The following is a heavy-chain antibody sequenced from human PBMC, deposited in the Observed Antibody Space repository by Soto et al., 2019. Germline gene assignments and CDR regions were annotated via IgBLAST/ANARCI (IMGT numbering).Heavy chain of an antibody. J-gene: IGHJ5*02. CDR2: VSSGGSYI. V-gene: IGHV3-21*01. D-gene: IGHD1-26*01. Sequence: EVQVVESGGGLVQPGGSLRLSCNFTFSMYSMNWVRQAPGKGLEWVASVSSGGSYIKYAGSVKGRFTISRDNAKNSVSVQMNSVRVDDTAVYFCTRDQGGSYDSWFDPWGQGTLVTVSS. CDR1: TFSMYS. CDR3: TRDQGGSYDSWFDP.